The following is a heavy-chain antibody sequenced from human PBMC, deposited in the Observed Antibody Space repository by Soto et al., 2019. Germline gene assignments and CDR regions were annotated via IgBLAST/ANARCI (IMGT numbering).Heavy chain of an antibody. D-gene: IGHD3-3*01. CDR3: ARGLRVLFLVWLVSRDYYYMDV. CDR1: GGSFSGYY. CDR2: INHSGST. Sequence: SETLSLTCAVYGGSFSGYYWSWISQPPGKGLEWIGEINHSGSTNYNPSLKSRVTISVDTSKNQFSLKLSSVTAADTAVYYCARGLRVLFLVWLVSRDYYYMDVWGKGTTVTVSS. V-gene: IGHV4-34*01. J-gene: IGHJ6*03.